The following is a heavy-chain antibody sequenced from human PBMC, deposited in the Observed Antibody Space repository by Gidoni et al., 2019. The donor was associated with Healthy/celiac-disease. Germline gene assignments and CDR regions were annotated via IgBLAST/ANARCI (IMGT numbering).Heavy chain of an antibody. CDR2: INHSGST. Sequence: QVQLQQLGAGLLKPSETLSLTCAVYGGSFSGYYWRWIRQPPGKGRGWIGEINHSGSTNYNPSLKSRVTISVDTSKNQFSLKLSSVTAADTAVYYCARQYPHYYYYMDVWGKGTTVTVSS. J-gene: IGHJ6*03. D-gene: IGHD2-2*01. CDR3: ARQYPHYYYYMDV. CDR1: GGSFSGYY. V-gene: IGHV4-34*01.